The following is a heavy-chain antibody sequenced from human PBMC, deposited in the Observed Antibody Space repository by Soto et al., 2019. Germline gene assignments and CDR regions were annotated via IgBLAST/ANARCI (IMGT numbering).Heavy chain of an antibody. CDR2: ISVSGSTT. Sequence: GGSLRLSCAASGFTFSSYAMSWVRQAPGKGLEWVSGISVSGSTTYYADSVKGRSTISRDNSKNTLYLQMSSLRAEDTAVYYCARGGYYDSTGYANWGHGTLVTVSS. CDR3: ARGGYYDSTGYAN. V-gene: IGHV3-23*01. CDR1: GFTFSSYA. D-gene: IGHD3-22*01. J-gene: IGHJ4*01.